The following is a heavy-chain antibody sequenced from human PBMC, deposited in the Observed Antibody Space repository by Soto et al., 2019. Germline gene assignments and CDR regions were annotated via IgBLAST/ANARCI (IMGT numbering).Heavy chain of an antibody. Sequence: GASVKVSCKASGGTFSSYTISWVRQAPGQGLEWMGRIIPILGIANYAQKFQGRVTITADKSTSTAYMELRSLRSDDTAVYYCARGLRSFGDRWLAPSGQGTLVTVSS. D-gene: IGHD3-10*01. V-gene: IGHV1-69*02. CDR3: ARGLRSFGDRWLAP. J-gene: IGHJ5*02. CDR2: IIPILGIA. CDR1: GGTFSSYT.